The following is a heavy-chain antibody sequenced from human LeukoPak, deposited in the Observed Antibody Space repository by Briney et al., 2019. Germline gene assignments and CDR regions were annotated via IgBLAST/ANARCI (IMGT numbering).Heavy chain of an antibody. CDR2: ISGSGGST. V-gene: IGHV3-23*01. CDR3: AKDRQRVSSGWNPDY. Sequence: SGGSLRLSCAASGFTFSSYAVSWVRQAPGKGLEWVSAISGSGGSTYYADSVKGRFTISRDNSKNTLYLQMNSLRAEDTAVYYCAKDRQRVSSGWNPDYWGQGTLVTVSS. CDR1: GFTFSSYA. D-gene: IGHD6-19*01. J-gene: IGHJ4*02.